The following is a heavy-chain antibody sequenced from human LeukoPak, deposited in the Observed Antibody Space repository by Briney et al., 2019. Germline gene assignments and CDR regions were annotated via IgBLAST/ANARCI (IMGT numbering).Heavy chain of an antibody. J-gene: IGHJ3*02. D-gene: IGHD6-19*01. V-gene: IGHV3-23*01. CDR3: AKGYSSGWYGGALDAFDI. Sequence: PGGSLRLSCAASGFTFSSYAMSWVRQAPGKGLEWVSAISGSGGSTYYADSVKGRFTISRDNSKNTLYLQMNSLRAEDTAVYYCAKGYSSGWYGGALDAFDIWGQGTMVTVSS. CDR2: ISGSGGST. CDR1: GFTFSSYA.